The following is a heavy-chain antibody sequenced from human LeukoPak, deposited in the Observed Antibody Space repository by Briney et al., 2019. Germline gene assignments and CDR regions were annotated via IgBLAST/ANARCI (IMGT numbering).Heavy chain of an antibody. Sequence: ASVKVSCKASGYAFTSYYMHWVRQAPGQGLEWMGIINPSGGSTSYAQKFQGRVTMTRDTSTSTVYMELSSLRSEDTAVYYCARAAMETYFDYWGQGALVTVSS. J-gene: IGHJ4*02. CDR2: INPSGGST. CDR1: GYAFTSYY. V-gene: IGHV1-46*01. D-gene: IGHD5-18*01. CDR3: ARAAMETYFDY.